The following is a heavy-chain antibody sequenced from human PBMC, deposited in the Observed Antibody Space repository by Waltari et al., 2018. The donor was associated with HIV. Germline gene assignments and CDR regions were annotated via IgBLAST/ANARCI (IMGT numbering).Heavy chain of an antibody. CDR1: GYTFTSYS. Sequence: QVQLVQSGAEVKKPGASVKVSCTASGYTFTSYSLHWVRQAPGQGLEGMGKINPSRGSTTFAQKFQGRVTMTRDTSTNTVYMDLSSLRSEDTAVYYCARGDVVEETGDYYYGIDVWGQGTTVTVSS. CDR3: ARGDVVEETGDYYYGIDV. V-gene: IGHV1-46*03. CDR2: INPSRGST. D-gene: IGHD2-2*01. J-gene: IGHJ6*02.